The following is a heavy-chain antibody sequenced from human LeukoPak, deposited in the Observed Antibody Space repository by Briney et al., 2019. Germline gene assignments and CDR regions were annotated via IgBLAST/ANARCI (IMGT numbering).Heavy chain of an antibody. CDR3: ARAREYSSSNNWFDP. CDR2: INHSGST. D-gene: IGHD6-6*01. Sequence: SETLSLTCAVYGGSFSGYYWSWIRQPPGKGLEWIGEINHSGSTNYNPSLKSRDTISVDTSKNQFSLKLSSVTAADTAVYYCARAREYSSSNNWFDPWGQGTLVTVSS. CDR1: GGSFSGYY. J-gene: IGHJ5*02. V-gene: IGHV4-34*01.